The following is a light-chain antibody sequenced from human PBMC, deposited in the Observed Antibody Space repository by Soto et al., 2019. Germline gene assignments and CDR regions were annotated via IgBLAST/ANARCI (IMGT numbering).Light chain of an antibody. Sequence: VMTQSPATLSVSPGERATLFCRASQSVDISLAWYQQKPGQTPRLLIYGASTRATGIPARFSGSGSGTEFTLTISSLQSEDFAVYYCQQYNNWPRTFGQGTKVDIK. V-gene: IGKV3-15*01. CDR1: QSVDIS. J-gene: IGKJ1*01. CDR3: QQYNNWPRT. CDR2: GAS.